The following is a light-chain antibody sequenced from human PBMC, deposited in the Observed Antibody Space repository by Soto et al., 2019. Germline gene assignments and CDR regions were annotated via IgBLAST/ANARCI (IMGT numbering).Light chain of an antibody. V-gene: IGLV2-11*01. CDR3: CSYAGSYVV. J-gene: IGLJ2*01. CDR1: SSDVGGHSY. CDR2: DFT. Sequence: QSALTQPRSVSGSPGQSVAISCTGTSSDVGGHSYVSWYQHHPGKAPKLIIYDFTKRPSGVPDRLSGSKSGNTASLTISGLQAEDEGDYYCCSYAGSYVVFGVGTKLTVL.